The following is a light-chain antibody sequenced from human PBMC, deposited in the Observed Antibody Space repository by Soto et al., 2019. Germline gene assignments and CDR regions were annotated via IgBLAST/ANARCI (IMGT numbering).Light chain of an antibody. CDR3: QQYGNSPPFT. CDR1: QSVSSSY. V-gene: IGKV3-20*01. CDR2: GAS. Sequence: EIVLTQSPGTLSLSPGERATLSCRASQSVSSSYLAWYQQKPGQAPRLLIYGASSRATGIPDRFSGSGSGTDFTLTISRLEPEDFAVYYCQQYGNSPPFTFGPGTQVDIK. J-gene: IGKJ3*01.